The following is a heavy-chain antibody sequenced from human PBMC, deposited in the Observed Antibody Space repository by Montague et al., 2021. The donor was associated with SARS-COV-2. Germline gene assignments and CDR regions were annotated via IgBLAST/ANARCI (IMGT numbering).Heavy chain of an antibody. CDR2: VYYSGST. J-gene: IGHJ6*02. CDR1: SGSISTYY. V-gene: IGHV4-59*01. D-gene: IGHD3-10*01. CDR3: ASGADDYYYAMDV. Sequence: SETLSFTCTVSSGSISTYYWSWIRQPPGKGLEWMGYVYYSGSTNYNPSLKSRVTISVDTSKNQFSLKLRSVTAADTAVYYCASGADDYYYAMDVWGQGTTVTVSS.